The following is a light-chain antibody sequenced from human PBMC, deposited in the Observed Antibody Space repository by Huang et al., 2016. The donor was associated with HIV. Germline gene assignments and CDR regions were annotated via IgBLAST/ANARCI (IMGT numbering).Light chain of an antibody. CDR2: KAS. Sequence: DIQMTQSPSTLSASVGDRVTITCRASLSISSWLAWYQQKTGKAPKLLIYKASSLESGVPSRFSGSGAGTEVTLTISSLQPDDFATYYCQQYTTYFPTFGQGTKLEIK. V-gene: IGKV1-5*03. CDR3: QQYTTYFPT. CDR1: LSISSW. J-gene: IGKJ2*01.